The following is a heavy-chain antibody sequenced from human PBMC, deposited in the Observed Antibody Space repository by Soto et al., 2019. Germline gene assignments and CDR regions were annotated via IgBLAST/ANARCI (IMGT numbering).Heavy chain of an antibody. D-gene: IGHD6-19*01. CDR2: IYYSGST. Sequence: PSETKCHRYTVAYGTIRNSSYCWGWISKHPGKGLEWIGSIYYSGSTYYNPSLKSRVTISVDTSKNQFSLKLSSVTAADTAVYYCARHWRLYSSGWSPFDYWGQGTLVTVSS. V-gene: IGHV4-39*01. CDR3: ARHWRLYSSGWSPFDY. J-gene: IGHJ4*02. CDR1: YGTIRNSSYC.